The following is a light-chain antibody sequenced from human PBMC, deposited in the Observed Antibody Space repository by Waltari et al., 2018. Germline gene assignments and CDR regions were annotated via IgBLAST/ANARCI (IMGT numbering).Light chain of an antibody. V-gene: IGKV3-20*01. CDR3: QQYGTSPQT. Sequence: EVVLKQSPGTLSLSPGERATLFCRASQRVSSNFLAWFQQKPGQAPRLLMYGASSRASGIPDMFSGSGSETDFTLTISRLESEDVAVYYCQQYGTSPQTFGQGTKVEI. CDR2: GAS. CDR1: QRVSSNF. J-gene: IGKJ1*01.